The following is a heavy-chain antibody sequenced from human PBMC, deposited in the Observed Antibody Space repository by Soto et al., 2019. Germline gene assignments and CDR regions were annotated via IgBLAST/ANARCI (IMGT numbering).Heavy chain of an antibody. D-gene: IGHD3-22*01. J-gene: IGHJ4*02. CDR1: FTSISNCY. V-gene: IGHV4-59*01. CDR3: ARLTTFRSSGFDY. Sequence: SETLSPTCTVSFTSISNCYWSWIRQPPGKGLEWIGYVSHSANSGRTSYNPPLKSRVTISADTSKNQFSLKLASATAADTAVYYCARLTTFRSSGFDYWGQGTLVTVSS. CDR2: VSHSANSGRT.